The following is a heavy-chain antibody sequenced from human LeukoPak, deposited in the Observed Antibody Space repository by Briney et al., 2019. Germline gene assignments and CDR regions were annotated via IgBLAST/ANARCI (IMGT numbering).Heavy chain of an antibody. CDR3: ARETSSSPLVDY. D-gene: IGHD6-6*01. CDR2: INTDGSST. CDR1: GFTFSNYW. V-gene: IGHV3-74*01. J-gene: IGHJ4*02. Sequence: AGGSLRLSCTASGFTFSNYWMHWVRQAPGKGLVWVSRINTDGSSTSYADSVKGRFTISRDNAKNTLYLQMNSLRAEDTAVYHCARETSSSPLVDYWGQGTLVTVSS.